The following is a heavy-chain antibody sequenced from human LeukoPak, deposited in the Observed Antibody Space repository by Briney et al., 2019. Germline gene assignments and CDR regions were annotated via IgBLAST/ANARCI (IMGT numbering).Heavy chain of an antibody. CDR3: ARDLGDYDILTGYYPNWFDP. CDR2: IYYSGST. D-gene: IGHD3-9*01. V-gene: IGHV4-59*01. CDR1: GASISSYY. Sequence: PSETLSLTCTVSGASISSYYWSWIRQPPGKGLEWIGYIYYSGSTNYNPSLKSRVTISVDTSKNQFSLKLSSVTAADTAVYYCARDLGDYDILTGYYPNWFDPWGQGTLVTVSS. J-gene: IGHJ5*02.